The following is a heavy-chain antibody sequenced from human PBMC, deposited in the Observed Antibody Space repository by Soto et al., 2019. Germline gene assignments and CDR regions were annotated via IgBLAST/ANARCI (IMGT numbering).Heavy chain of an antibody. D-gene: IGHD6-19*01. J-gene: IGHJ4*02. V-gene: IGHV1-69*01. CDR1: GVAFSSHA. CDR2: SIPGFGAA. CDR3: ARDAVAGSWYFDF. Sequence: SVKVFCKASGVAFSSHASSWVRQAPGQGLEWMGGSIPGFGAANYAQKFQGRVTIIADESTGTAYMEVSNLRSDDTAIYYCARDAVAGSWYFDFWGQGTLVTVSS.